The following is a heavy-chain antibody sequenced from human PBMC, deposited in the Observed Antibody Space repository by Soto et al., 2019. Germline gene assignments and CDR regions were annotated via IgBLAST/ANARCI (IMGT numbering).Heavy chain of an antibody. J-gene: IGHJ4*02. D-gene: IGHD1-7*01. CDR1: GFTFTDYA. V-gene: IGHV3-23*01. CDR2: ISGIGGST. Sequence: EVQLLESGGGLVQPGGSLRLSCAASGFTFTDYALSWVRQAPGKGLEWVATISGIGGSTYLADSVKGRLSISRDNSKNTLSLHLNTLKPEDTAVYHCAKDRVGGTFYTPLAFWGQGTLVTVSS. CDR3: AKDRVGGTFYTPLAF.